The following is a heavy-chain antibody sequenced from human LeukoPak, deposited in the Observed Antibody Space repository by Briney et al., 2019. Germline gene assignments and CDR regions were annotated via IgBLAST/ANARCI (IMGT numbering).Heavy chain of an antibody. CDR3: ATSKDPYDFWSGYGYGGDYGMDV. V-gene: IGHV4-59*01. D-gene: IGHD3-3*01. J-gene: IGHJ6*02. Sequence: SETLSPTCTVSGGSISSYYWSWIRQPPGKGLEWIGYVYYSGSTNYNPSLKSRVTISVDTSKNQFSLKLSSVTAADTAVYYCATSKDPYDFWSGYGYGGDYGMDVWGQGTTVTVSS. CDR1: GGSISSYY. CDR2: VYYSGST.